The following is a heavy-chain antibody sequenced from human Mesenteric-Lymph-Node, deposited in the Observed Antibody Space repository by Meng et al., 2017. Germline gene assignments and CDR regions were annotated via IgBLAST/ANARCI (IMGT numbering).Heavy chain of an antibody. J-gene: IGHJ2*01. D-gene: IGHD1-1*01. Sequence: GSLRLSCAVSGGSVSSGHYWSWVRQPPGRGLEWIAEIHHTENTIYNPSLKSRVTISLDKSKNQFSLVVNSVTAADTAVYYCARSPGWWFLDLWGRGNPV. CDR2: IHHTENT. CDR1: GGSVSSGHY. V-gene: IGHV4-4*02. CDR3: ARSPGWWFLDL.